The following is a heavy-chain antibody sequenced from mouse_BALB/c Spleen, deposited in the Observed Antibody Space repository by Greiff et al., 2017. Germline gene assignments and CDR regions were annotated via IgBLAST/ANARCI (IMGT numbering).Heavy chain of an antibody. J-gene: IGHJ2*01. V-gene: IGHV5-6-4*01. CDR1: GFTFSSYT. Sequence: EVQRVESGGGLVKPGGSLKLSCAASGFTFSSYTMSWVRQTPEKRLEWVATISSGGSYTYYPDSVKGRFTISRDNAKNTLYLQMSSLKSEDTAMYYCTRDAPNYGTFYYFDYWGQGTTLTVSS. CDR2: ISSGGSYT. D-gene: IGHD1-1*02. CDR3: TRDAPNYGTFYYFDY.